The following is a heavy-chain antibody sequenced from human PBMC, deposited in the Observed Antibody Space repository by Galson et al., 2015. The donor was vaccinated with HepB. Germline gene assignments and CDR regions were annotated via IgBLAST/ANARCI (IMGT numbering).Heavy chain of an antibody. J-gene: IGHJ3*02. CDR1: GDSVSSNSAA. V-gene: IGHV6-1*01. CDR3: ARDWFGELLPSDAFDI. Sequence: CAISGDSVSSNSAAWNWIRQSPSRGLEWLGRTHYRSKWYNDYAVSVKSRITINPDTSKNQFSLQLNSVTPEDTAVYYCARDWFGELLPSDAFDIWGQGTMVTVSS. D-gene: IGHD3-10*01. CDR2: THYRSKWYN.